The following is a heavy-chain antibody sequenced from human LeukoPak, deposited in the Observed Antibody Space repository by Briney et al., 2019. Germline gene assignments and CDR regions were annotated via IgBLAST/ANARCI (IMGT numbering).Heavy chain of an antibody. CDR1: GFTFSSYA. D-gene: IGHD6-19*01. CDR3: ARDLGWYDY. CDR2: ISYDGSNK. J-gene: IGHJ4*02. Sequence: GGSLRLSCAASGFTFSSYAMHWVRQAPGKGLEWVAVISYDGSNKYYADSVKGRFTISRDNSKNTLYLQMNSLRAEDTAVYYCARDLGWYDYWGQGTLVTVSS. V-gene: IGHV3-30-3*01.